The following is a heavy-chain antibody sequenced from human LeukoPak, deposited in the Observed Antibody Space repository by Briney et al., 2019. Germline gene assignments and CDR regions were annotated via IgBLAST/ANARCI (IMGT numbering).Heavy chain of an antibody. CDR1: GFIFSSYS. V-gene: IGHV3-21*01. Sequence: GGSLRLSCAASGFIFSSYSMNWVRQAPGKGLEWVSSISSCSSYIYYADSVKGRFTISRDNAKNSLYLQMNSLSAEDTAVYYCAYTSGYDFSSYYYYYMDVWGKGTTVTVSS. J-gene: IGHJ6*03. CDR3: AYTSGYDFSSYYYYYMDV. D-gene: IGHD5-12*01. CDR2: ISSCSSYI.